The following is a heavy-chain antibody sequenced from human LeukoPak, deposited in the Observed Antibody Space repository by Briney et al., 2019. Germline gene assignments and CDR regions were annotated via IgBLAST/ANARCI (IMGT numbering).Heavy chain of an antibody. CDR1: GFTFSSYW. D-gene: IGHD3-22*01. Sequence: PGGSLRLSCAASGFTFSSYWMNWARQAPGKGLEWVASINHNGNVNYYVDSVKGRFTISRDNAKNSLYLQMSNLRAEDTAVYYCARISGGYYDRAFDYWGQGTPVTVSS. J-gene: IGHJ4*02. V-gene: IGHV3-7*03. CDR2: INHNGNVN. CDR3: ARISGGYYDRAFDY.